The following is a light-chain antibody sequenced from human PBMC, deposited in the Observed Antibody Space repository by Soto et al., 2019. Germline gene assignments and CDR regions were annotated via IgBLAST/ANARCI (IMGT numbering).Light chain of an antibody. CDR2: GAS. Sequence: EVVMRQSPATLSVSPGEGATLSCRASQGIGDTLAWYQHKPGQAPRLLVYGASSRATGISDRFSGSGSGTDFTLTISRLEPEDFAVYYCHQYGSSPLTFGGGTKVDIK. CDR3: HQYGSSPLT. V-gene: IGKV3-20*01. J-gene: IGKJ4*01. CDR1: QGIGDT.